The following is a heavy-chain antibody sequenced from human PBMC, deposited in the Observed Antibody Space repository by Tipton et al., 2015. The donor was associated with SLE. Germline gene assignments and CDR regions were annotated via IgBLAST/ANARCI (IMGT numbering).Heavy chain of an antibody. CDR3: ARGLTQSPDF. J-gene: IGHJ4*02. CDR1: GGSIGSSY. CDR2: INYSGST. Sequence: TLSLTCTVSGGSIGSSYWCWIRQSPGKGLEWIGYINYSGSTNYNPSLKSRVTISVDTSKNQFSLKLSSVTAADTAVYYCARGLTQSPDFWGQGTLVTVSS. D-gene: IGHD2-15*01. V-gene: IGHV4-59*12.